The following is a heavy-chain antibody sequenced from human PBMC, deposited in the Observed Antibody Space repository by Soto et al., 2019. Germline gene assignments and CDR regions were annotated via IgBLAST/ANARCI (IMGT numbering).Heavy chain of an antibody. Sequence: QVHLVQSGAEVKKPGASVKVSCKGSGYAFTTYGITWVRQAPGQGLEWMGWISAHNGNTNYAQKLQGRVTVTRDTATSTAYREPRRLRSDDTAVDYWARGRDGDYWGQGALVTGSS. V-gene: IGHV1-18*01. D-gene: IGHD6-6*01. CDR1: GYAFTTYG. J-gene: IGHJ4*02. CDR2: ISAHNGNT. CDR3: ARGRDGDY.